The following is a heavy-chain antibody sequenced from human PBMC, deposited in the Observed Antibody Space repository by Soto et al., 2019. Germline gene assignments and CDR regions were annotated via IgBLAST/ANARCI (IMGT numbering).Heavy chain of an antibody. D-gene: IGHD4-17*01. CDR1: GYTFTGYY. Sequence: ASVRVSCKASGYTFTGYYMHWVRQAPGQGLEWMGWINPNSGGTNYAQKFQGRVTMTRDTSISTAYMELSRLRSDDTAVYYCARDKATVTTYDPRFSRPQGFDPWGQGTLVTVSS. J-gene: IGHJ5*02. CDR2: INPNSGGT. V-gene: IGHV1-2*02. CDR3: ARDKATVTTYDPRFSRPQGFDP.